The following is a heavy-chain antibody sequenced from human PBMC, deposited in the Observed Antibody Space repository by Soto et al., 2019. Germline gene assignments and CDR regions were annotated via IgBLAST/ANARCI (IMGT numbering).Heavy chain of an antibody. D-gene: IGHD1-1*01. J-gene: IGHJ6*02. Sequence: SVKVSCKASGGTFSSHSINWVRQAPGQGLEWMGGIIPIFGPANFAKKFQGRVTITADESTTTAYMELSTLTSEDTAVYYCATGSFTSTGGRIGYHYNAMDVWGQGTTVTVSS. V-gene: IGHV1-69*13. CDR1: GGTFSSHS. CDR2: IIPIFGPA. CDR3: ATGSFTSTGGRIGYHYNAMDV.